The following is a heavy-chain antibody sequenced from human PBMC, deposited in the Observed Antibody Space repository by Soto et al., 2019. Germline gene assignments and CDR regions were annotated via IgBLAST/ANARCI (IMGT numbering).Heavy chain of an antibody. J-gene: IGHJ6*02. CDR2: INAGNGNT. D-gene: IGHD3-10*01. CDR1: GYTFTSYG. Sequence: ASVKVSCKASGYTFTSYGMHWVRQAPGQRLEWMGWINAGNGNTKYSQKFQGRVTFTRDTSANTAYMELSSLRSEDTAVYYCARVLWFGELFPTYYYGMEVWGQGTTVTVSS. CDR3: ARVLWFGELFPTYYYGMEV. V-gene: IGHV1-3*01.